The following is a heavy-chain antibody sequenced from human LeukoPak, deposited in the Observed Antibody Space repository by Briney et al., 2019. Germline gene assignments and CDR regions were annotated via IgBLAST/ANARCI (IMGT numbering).Heavy chain of an antibody. CDR2: IYYSGST. D-gene: IGHD3-3*01. V-gene: IGHV4-59*01. J-gene: IGHJ5*02. CDR1: GGSISSYY. CDR3: ARQSADFWSDYAKNWFDP. Sequence: SQTLSLTCTVSGGSISSYYWSWIRQPPGKELEWIGYIYYSGSTNYNPSLKSRVTISVDTSKNQFSLKLSSVTAADTAVYYCARQSADFWSDYAKNWFDPWGQGTLVTVSS.